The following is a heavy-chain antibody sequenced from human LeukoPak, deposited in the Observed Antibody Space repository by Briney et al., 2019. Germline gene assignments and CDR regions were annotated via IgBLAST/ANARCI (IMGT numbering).Heavy chain of an antibody. Sequence: ASVKVSCKASGYTFTGYYIHWVRQAPGQGLEWMGWIIPNSGGTNYAQKFQGRVTMTRDTSISTAYMELSRLSSDDTAVYYCTRANSGTDPPEFDYWAREPWSPSPQ. D-gene: IGHD1-26*01. CDR1: GYTFTGYY. V-gene: IGHV1-2*02. CDR2: IIPNSGGT. CDR3: TRANSGTDPPEFDY. J-gene: IGHJ4*02.